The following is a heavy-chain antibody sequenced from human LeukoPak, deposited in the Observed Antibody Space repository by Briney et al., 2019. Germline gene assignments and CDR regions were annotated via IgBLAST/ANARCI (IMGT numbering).Heavy chain of an antibody. D-gene: IGHD2-2*01. J-gene: IGHJ6*02. CDR1: GGSIRSYY. V-gene: IGHV4-59*08. Sequence: SETLSLTCTVSGGSIRSYYWSWIRQPPGKGLEYMGYIYYGGSTNYNPSLGSRVTMSVDTSMNQFSLRLTSVTAADTAVYFCARYATTWYAMDVWGPGTTVTVSS. CDR3: ARYATTWYAMDV. CDR2: IYYGGST.